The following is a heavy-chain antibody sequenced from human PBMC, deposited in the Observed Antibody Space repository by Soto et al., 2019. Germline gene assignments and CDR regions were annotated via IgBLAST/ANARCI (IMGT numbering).Heavy chain of an antibody. Sequence: PGGSLRLSCAASGFTFSSYAMSWVRQAPGRGLEWVSIISGNGGSTYYAASVKGRFTISRDNTKNTLYLQMDSLTAEDTAVYYCAKGSAFSTSYVLDFDFWGKGALGTVSS. J-gene: IGHJ4*02. V-gene: IGHV3-23*01. CDR2: ISGNGGST. D-gene: IGHD6-6*01. CDR3: AKGSAFSTSYVLDFDF. CDR1: GFTFSSYA.